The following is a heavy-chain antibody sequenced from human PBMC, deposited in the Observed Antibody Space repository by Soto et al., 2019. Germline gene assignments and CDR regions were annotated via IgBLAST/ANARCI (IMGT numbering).Heavy chain of an antibody. Sequence: EVRLMESGGGLVQPGGSLRLSCAASGFRFSTYNMDWVRQAPGKGPEWIAHISTTSFPIYYADSVKGRFTISRDNDRNSLYLEMNSLRDEDTAVYYCARDRCYDGTCYSASDSWGQGTLVTVSS. CDR1: GFRFSTYN. J-gene: IGHJ4*02. D-gene: IGHD2-15*01. CDR3: ARDRCYDGTCYSASDS. CDR2: ISTTSFPI. V-gene: IGHV3-48*02.